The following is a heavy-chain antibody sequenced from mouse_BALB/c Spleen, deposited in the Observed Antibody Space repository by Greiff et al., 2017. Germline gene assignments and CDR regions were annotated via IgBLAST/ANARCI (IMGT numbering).Heavy chain of an antibody. Sequence: QVQLQQSGAELAKPGASVKMSCKASGYTFTSYWMHWVKQRPGQGLEWIGYINPSTGYTEYNQKFKDKATLTADKSSSTAYMQLSSLTSEDSAVYYCARRFTTVVADAMDYWGQGTSVTVSS. D-gene: IGHD1-1*01. CDR3: ARRFTTVVADAMDY. J-gene: IGHJ4*01. CDR1: GYTFTSYW. V-gene: IGHV1-7*01. CDR2: INPSTGYT.